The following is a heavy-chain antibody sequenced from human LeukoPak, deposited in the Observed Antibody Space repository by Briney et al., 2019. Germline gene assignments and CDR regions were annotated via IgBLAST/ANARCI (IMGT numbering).Heavy chain of an antibody. CDR3: ARVSSGDSTAHYYYDSSGYYRFDP. CDR1: GGTFSSYA. CDR2: IIPIFGTA. Sequence: GSSVKVSCKASGGTFSSYAISWVRQAPGQGLEWMGGIIPIFGTANYAQKFQGRVTITADESTSTAYMELSSLRSEDTAVYYCARVSSGDSTAHYYYDSSGYYRFDPWGQGTLVTVSS. V-gene: IGHV1-69*01. J-gene: IGHJ5*02. D-gene: IGHD3-22*01.